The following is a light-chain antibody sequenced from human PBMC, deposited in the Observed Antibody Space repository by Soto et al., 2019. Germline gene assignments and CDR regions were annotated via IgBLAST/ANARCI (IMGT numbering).Light chain of an antibody. J-gene: IGLJ1*01. CDR1: SSDIGAHDY. V-gene: IGLV2-14*01. Sequence: QSALTQPASVSGSPGQSITISCTGTSSDIGAHDYVSWYRQHPGKAPKLLIYEVTNRPSGVSPRFSGSKSANTASLTISGLQAEDEADYYCSSYTNSRPYVFGTGTKLTVL. CDR3: SSYTNSRPYV. CDR2: EVT.